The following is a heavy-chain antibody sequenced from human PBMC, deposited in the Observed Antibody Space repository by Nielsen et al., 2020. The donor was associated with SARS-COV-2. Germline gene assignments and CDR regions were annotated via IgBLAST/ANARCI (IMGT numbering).Heavy chain of an antibody. D-gene: IGHD5-24*01. CDR3: ARSQRGLPTLDY. V-gene: IGHV4-59*13. CDR1: GGSISSYY. Sequence: SETLSLTCTVSGGSISSYYWSWIRQPPGKGLEWIGYIYYSGSTNYNPSLKSRVTISVDTSKNQFSLKLSSVTAADTAVYYCARSQRGLPTLDYWGQGTLVTVSS. J-gene: IGHJ4*02. CDR2: IYYSGST.